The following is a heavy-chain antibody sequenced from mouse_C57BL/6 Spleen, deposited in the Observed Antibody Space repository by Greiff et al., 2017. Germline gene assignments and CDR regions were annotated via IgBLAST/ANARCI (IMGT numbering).Heavy chain of an antibody. CDR2: ISYSGST. CDR1: GYSITSDY. D-gene: IGHD2-4*01. V-gene: IGHV3-8*01. J-gene: IGHJ1*03. CDR3: SRSEDYDDWYFDD. Sequence: EVKLMESGPGLAKPSQTLSLTCSVTGYSITSDYWNWIRKFPGNKLEYMGYISYSGSTYYNPSLKSRISITRDTSKNQYYLQLNSVTTEDTATYYCSRSEDYDDWYFDDWGTGTTVTVSS.